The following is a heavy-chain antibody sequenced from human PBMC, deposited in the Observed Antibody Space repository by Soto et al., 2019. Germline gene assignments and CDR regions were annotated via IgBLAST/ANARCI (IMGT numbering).Heavy chain of an antibody. V-gene: IGHV1-18*01. J-gene: IGHJ6*03. CDR3: ARRYYGSMEDTPQNFYYYYFVAV. D-gene: IGHD3-10*01. Sequence: ASVKVSSNASGYTFTSYGISWVRQAPGQGVEWMGWISAYNGNKNYAQKLQGRVTMTTDTSTSTAYMELRRLRSDDTAVYYCARRYYGSMEDTPQNFYYYYFVAVRGKGTTVPGSS. CDR1: GYTFTSYG. CDR2: ISAYNGNK.